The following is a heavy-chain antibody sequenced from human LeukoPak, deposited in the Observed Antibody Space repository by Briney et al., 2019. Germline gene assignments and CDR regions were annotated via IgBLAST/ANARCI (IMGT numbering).Heavy chain of an antibody. V-gene: IGHV4-59*01. J-gene: IGHJ4*02. D-gene: IGHD5-18*01. Sequence: SETLSLTCTVSGDSISPYYWSWIRQTPGKGLEWIGYTYFTGSTIYNPSLKSRVTISVDTSKNQFSLKLSSVTAADTAVYYCARRGFNSGYVGELDYWGQGTLVTVSS. CDR1: GDSISPYY. CDR3: ARRGFNSGYVGELDY. CDR2: TYFTGST.